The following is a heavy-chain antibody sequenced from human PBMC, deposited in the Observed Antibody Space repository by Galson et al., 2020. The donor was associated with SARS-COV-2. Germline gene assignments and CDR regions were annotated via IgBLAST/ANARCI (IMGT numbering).Heavy chain of an antibody. CDR3: AKCLDSSGWYPFDY. CDR1: GFTFSSYG. D-gene: IGHD6-19*01. V-gene: IGHV3-30*18. CDR2: ISYDGSNK. Sequence: GGSLRLSCAASGFTFSSYGMHWVRQAPGKGLEWVAVISYDGSNKYYADSVKGRFTISRDNSKNTLYLQMNSLRAEDTAVYYCAKCLDSSGWYPFDYWGQGTLVTVSS. J-gene: IGHJ4*02.